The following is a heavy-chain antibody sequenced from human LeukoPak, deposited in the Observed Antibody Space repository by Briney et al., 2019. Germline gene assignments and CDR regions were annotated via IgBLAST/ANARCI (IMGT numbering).Heavy chain of an antibody. CDR3: ARQVVPAAIAWSRIDP. D-gene: IGHD2-2*01. Sequence: EASVKVSCKAPGYTFTGYYMHWVRQAPGQGLEWMGWINPNSGGTNYAQKFQGRVTMTRDTSISTAYMELSRLRSDDTAVYYCARQVVPAAIAWSRIDPWGQGTLVTVSS. CDR1: GYTFTGYY. V-gene: IGHV1-2*02. J-gene: IGHJ5*02. CDR2: INPNSGGT.